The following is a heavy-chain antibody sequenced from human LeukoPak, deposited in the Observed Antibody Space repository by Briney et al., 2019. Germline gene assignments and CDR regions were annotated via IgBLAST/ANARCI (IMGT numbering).Heavy chain of an antibody. CDR1: GYSISSGYY. J-gene: IGHJ4*02. D-gene: IGHD3/OR15-3a*01. V-gene: IGHV4-38-2*02. CDR2: VYHTGST. Sequence: SETLSLTCTVSGYSISSGYYWGWIRQPPGKGLEWIGSVYHTGSTYYNPSLKSRVAISVDTSKNQFSLNLSSVTAADTAVYYCAREWTGYFDFWGQGNLVTVSS. CDR3: AREWTGYFDF.